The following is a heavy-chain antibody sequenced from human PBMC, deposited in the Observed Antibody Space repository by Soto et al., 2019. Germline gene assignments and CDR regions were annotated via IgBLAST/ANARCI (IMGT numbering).Heavy chain of an antibody. CDR2: ISSDGSDK. V-gene: IGHV3-30-3*01. Sequence: QVQLVESGGGVVQPGRSLRLSCAASGFTFSSYGMHWVRQAPGKGLEWVAVISSDGSDKYYADSVKGRFTISSDNSKHTLYVQLHRMRAEDTALYYCARARLYGAGVIEVGGQGTTVTVSS. D-gene: IGHD3-10*01. J-gene: IGHJ6*02. CDR1: GFTFSSYG. CDR3: ARARLYGAGVIEV.